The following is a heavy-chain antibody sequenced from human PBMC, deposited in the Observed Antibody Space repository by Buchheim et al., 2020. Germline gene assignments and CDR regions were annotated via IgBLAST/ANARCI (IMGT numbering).Heavy chain of an antibody. D-gene: IGHD1/OR15-1a*01. Sequence: EVHLVESVGGLVQPGGSLRLSCVGPGITLSDHLMDWVRQAPGTGLEYIGRSRTKVDNYITEYAASVKDRFTTSRDASKHSFYLQMNRLRDEDTAVYFCTRDCFDWGQGSL. CDR2: SRTKVDNYIT. V-gene: IGHV3-72*01. CDR1: GITLSDHL. CDR3: TRDCFD. J-gene: IGHJ4*02.